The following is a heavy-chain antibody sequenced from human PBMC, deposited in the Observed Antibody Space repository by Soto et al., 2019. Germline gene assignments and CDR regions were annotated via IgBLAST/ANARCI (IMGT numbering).Heavy chain of an antibody. CDR3: ARSYDSSGYYPFDY. D-gene: IGHD3-22*01. V-gene: IGHV4-31*03. CDR1: GGSISSGGYY. CDR2: IYYSGST. J-gene: IGHJ4*02. Sequence: QVQLQESGPGLVKPSQTLSLTCTVSGGSISSGGYYWSWIRQHPGEGLEWIGYIYYSGSTYYNPSLKSRVTISVDTSKNQFSLKLSSVTAADTAVYYCARSYDSSGYYPFDYWGQGTLVTVSS.